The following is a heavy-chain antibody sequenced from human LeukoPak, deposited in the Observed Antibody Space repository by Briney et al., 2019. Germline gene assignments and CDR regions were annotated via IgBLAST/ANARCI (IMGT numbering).Heavy chain of an antibody. CDR3: AKDLGIVVVVAAPAGTDY. J-gene: IGHJ4*02. CDR2: ISYDGSNK. CDR1: GFTFSSYG. V-gene: IGHV3-30*18. Sequence: GGSLRLSCAASGFTFSSYGMHWVRQAPGKGLEWVAVISYDGSNKYYADSVKGRFTIPRDNSKNTLYLQMNSLRAEDTAVYYCAKDLGIVVVVAAPAGTDYWGQGTLVTVSS. D-gene: IGHD2-15*01.